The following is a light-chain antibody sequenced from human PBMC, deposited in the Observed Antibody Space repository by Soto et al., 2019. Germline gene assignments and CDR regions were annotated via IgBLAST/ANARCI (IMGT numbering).Light chain of an antibody. CDR2: DVS. CDR3: SSYTSSSTLDVV. J-gene: IGLJ2*01. CDR1: SSDVGGYNY. Sequence: QSVLTQPASVSVSPGQSITISCTGTSSDVGGYNYVSWYQQHPGKAPKLMIYDVSNRPSGVSNRFSGSKSGNTASLTISGRQAEDEADYYCSSYTSSSTLDVVFGGGTKVTVL. V-gene: IGLV2-14*01.